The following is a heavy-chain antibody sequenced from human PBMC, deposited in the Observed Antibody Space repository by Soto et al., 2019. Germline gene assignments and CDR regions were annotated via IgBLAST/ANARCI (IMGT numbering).Heavy chain of an antibody. CDR3: ARDFRAGGIEEFDP. CDR1: EFTFSSYA. D-gene: IGHD6-19*01. Sequence: QVQLVESGGGVVQPGRSLRLSCAASEFTFSSYAMHWVRQAPGKGLQWVAVISTDGTNKYYADSVKGRFTISRDNSKNTLYLQMNSLSAEDTAVYFCARDFRAGGIEEFDPWGQGTLVTVSS. J-gene: IGHJ5*02. V-gene: IGHV3-30-3*01. CDR2: ISTDGTNK.